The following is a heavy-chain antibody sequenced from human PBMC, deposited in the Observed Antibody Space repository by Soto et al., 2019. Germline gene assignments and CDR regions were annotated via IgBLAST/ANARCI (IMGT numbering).Heavy chain of an antibody. CDR1: GFTFSSYA. CDR3: ARGPNYFDY. Sequence: GGSLRLSCAASGFTFSSYAMHWVRQAPGKGLEWVAVISYDGSNKYYADSVKGRFTISRDNSKNTLYLQMNSLRAEDTAVYYCARGPNYFDYWGQGTLVTVSS. J-gene: IGHJ4*02. CDR2: ISYDGSNK. V-gene: IGHV3-30-3*01.